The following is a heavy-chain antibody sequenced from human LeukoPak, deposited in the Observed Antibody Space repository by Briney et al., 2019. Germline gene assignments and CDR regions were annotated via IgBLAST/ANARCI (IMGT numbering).Heavy chain of an antibody. Sequence: ASVKVSCKASDSTFRSYGISWVRQAPGQGLEWMGWISAYNGNRDYAQKFRGRVTMTTDTSTSTAYMELRSLRSDDTAVYYCARDLSGGIVVDYWGQGTLVTVSS. V-gene: IGHV1-18*01. CDR2: ISAYNGNR. CDR1: DSTFRSYG. J-gene: IGHJ4*02. D-gene: IGHD1-26*01. CDR3: ARDLSGGIVVDY.